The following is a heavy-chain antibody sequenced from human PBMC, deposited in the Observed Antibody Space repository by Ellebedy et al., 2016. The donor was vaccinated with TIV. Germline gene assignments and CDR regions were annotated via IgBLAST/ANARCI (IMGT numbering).Heavy chain of an antibody. J-gene: IGHJ5*02. V-gene: IGHV3-23*01. CDR2: ISRNGEIP. CDR1: GFMFSTYA. CDR3: TTDRKLLMRGYCYGWEA. Sequence: GESLKISCAASGFMFSTYAMSWVRQAPGKGLEWVATISRNGEIPHYADSVKGRFTISRDNSKGTLFLEMSPLRADDTATYYCTTDRKLLMRGYCYGWEAWGQGTPVTVSS. D-gene: IGHD2-21*01.